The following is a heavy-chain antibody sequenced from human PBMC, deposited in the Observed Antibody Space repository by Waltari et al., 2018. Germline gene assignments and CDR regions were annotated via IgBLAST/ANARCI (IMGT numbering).Heavy chain of an antibody. CDR3: ATDNLNAFHN. V-gene: IGHV1-18*04. Sequence: QVQLLQSGAEVKEPGASVKVSCRASGYSFTSVGISWVRVAPGQGLEWVGWVSPLNGKTNYAQNVQDGVTMTTDTSTGTAYMELRSLRFDDTAVYFCATDNLNAFHNWGQGTLVTVSS. CDR1: GYSFTSVG. D-gene: IGHD1-20*01. J-gene: IGHJ4*02. CDR2: VSPLNGKT.